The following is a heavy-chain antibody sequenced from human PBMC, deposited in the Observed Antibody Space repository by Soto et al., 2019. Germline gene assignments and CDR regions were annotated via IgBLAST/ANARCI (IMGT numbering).Heavy chain of an antibody. CDR2: IFANDEE. D-gene: IGHD3-22*01. CDR3: ARMGDYYDNAGDAFDL. CDR1: GFSLSNARMG. Sequence: QVTLKESGPVLVKPTETLTLTCTVSGFSLSNARMGVSWIRQPPGKALQWLAHIFANDEESYNTSLRSRLTISRDTSNNQVLLTMTNMDPVDTATYYCARMGDYYDNAGDAFDLWGQGTRVTVSS. V-gene: IGHV2-26*01. J-gene: IGHJ3*01.